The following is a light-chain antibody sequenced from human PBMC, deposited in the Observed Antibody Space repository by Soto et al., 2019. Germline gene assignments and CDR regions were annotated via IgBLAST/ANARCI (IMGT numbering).Light chain of an antibody. CDR3: SSYAGDYNLYV. CDR2: EVS. V-gene: IGLV2-8*01. CDR1: SSDVGGYYY. J-gene: IGLJ1*01. Sequence: QSALTQPPSASGSPGQSVTISFTGTSSDVGGYYYVSWYQHHPGKAPKLLIYEVSKRPSGVPDRFSGSKSANTASLTVSGLQAVDEADYFCSSYAGDYNLYVFGTGTKLTVL.